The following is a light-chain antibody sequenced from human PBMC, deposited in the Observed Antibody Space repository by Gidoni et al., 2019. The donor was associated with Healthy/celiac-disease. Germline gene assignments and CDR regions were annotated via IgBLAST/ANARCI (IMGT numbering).Light chain of an antibody. CDR1: QSVSSSY. CDR3: QQYGSSPAT. V-gene: IGKV3-20*01. CDR2: GAS. Sequence: DIVFTPSPGTLSLSPGERATLSCRASQSVSSSYLAWYQQKPGQAPRLLIYGASSRATGLPDRFSGSGSGTDFTLTISRLEPEDFAVYYCQQYGSSPATFGQGTKVEIK. J-gene: IGKJ1*01.